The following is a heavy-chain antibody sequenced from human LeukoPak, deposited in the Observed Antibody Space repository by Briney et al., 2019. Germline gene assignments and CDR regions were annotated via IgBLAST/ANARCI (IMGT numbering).Heavy chain of an antibody. CDR3: AKDADGPYSSGWYNWFDP. CDR1: GFTFSSYA. Sequence: PGGSLRLSCAASGFTFSSYAMSWVRQAPGKGLEWVSAISGSGGSTYYADSVKGRFTISRGNSKNTLYLQMNSLRAEDTAVYYCAKDADGPYSSGWYNWFDPWGQGTLVTVSS. CDR2: ISGSGGST. V-gene: IGHV3-23*01. D-gene: IGHD6-19*01. J-gene: IGHJ5*02.